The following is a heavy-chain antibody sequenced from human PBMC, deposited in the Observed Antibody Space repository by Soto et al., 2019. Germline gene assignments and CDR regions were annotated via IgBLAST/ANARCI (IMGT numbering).Heavy chain of an antibody. CDR2: IYHSGSI. Sequence: PSETLSLTCAVSSGSISSSNWWSWVRQPPGKGLEWIGEIYHSGSINYNPSLKSRVTISVDKSKNQFSLKLSSVTAADTAVYYCARATIGYCTNGVCRLHFDYWGQGTLVTVSS. CDR1: SGSISSSNW. V-gene: IGHV4-4*02. CDR3: ARATIGYCTNGVCRLHFDY. D-gene: IGHD2-8*01. J-gene: IGHJ4*02.